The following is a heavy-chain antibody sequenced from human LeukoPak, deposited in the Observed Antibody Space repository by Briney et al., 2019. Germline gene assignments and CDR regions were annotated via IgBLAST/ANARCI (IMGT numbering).Heavy chain of an antibody. Sequence: SVKVSCKASGYTFTSYDIDWVRQATGQGLEWMGWMNPNSGNTGYAQKFQGRVTITRNTSISTAYMELSSLRSEDTAVYYCARYCSSTSCPEFDIWGQGTMVTVSS. CDR3: ARYCSSTSCPEFDI. CDR2: MNPNSGNT. V-gene: IGHV1-8*03. J-gene: IGHJ3*02. CDR1: GYTFTSYD. D-gene: IGHD2-2*01.